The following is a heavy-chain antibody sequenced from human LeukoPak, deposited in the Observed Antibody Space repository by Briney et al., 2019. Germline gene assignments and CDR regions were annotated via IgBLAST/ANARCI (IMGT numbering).Heavy chain of an antibody. Sequence: GGSLRLSCAASGFTFSNYAMSWVRQAPGKGLEWVSTISGSGGGTYYADSVKGRFTLSRDNSKNTLWLQMNSLKSEDTAVYYCSTLTSRGLSDSWGQGTLVTVSS. CDR3: STLTSRGLSDS. V-gene: IGHV3-23*01. D-gene: IGHD4-11*01. J-gene: IGHJ4*02. CDR2: ISGSGGGT. CDR1: GFTFSNYA.